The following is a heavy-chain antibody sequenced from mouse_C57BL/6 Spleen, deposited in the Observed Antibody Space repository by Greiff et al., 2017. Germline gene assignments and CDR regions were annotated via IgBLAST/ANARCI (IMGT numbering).Heavy chain of an antibody. CDR1: GYSITSGYY. CDR3: ARDQILRYCYFDD. V-gene: IGHV3-6*01. J-gene: IGHJ1*03. Sequence: DVKLQESGPGLVKPSQSLSLTCSVTGYSITSGYYWNWIRQFPGHKLEWMGYISYDGSTNYNPSLKNRISITRDTSKNQFFLKLNTLTTEDTATYYCARDQILRYCYFDDWGTGTTVTVSS. CDR2: ISYDGST. D-gene: IGHD1-1*01.